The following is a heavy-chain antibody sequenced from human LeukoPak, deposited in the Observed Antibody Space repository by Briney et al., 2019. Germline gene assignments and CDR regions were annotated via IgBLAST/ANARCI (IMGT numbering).Heavy chain of an antibody. V-gene: IGHV4-59*01. CDR1: GGPITSYY. CDR3: ARDSSGYSSSWYFDL. J-gene: IGHJ2*01. CDR2: VHYSGTT. Sequence: KPSETLSLTCTVSGGPITSYYWSWIRQTPGKGLEWIGYVHYSGTTSYNPSLKSRVTISADMSKNQFSLKLSSVTAADTAVYYCARDSSGYSSSWYFDLWGRGTLVTVSS. D-gene: IGHD4-11*01.